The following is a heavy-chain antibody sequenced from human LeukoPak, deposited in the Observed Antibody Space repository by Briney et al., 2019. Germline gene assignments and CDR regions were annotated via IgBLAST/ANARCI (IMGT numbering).Heavy chain of an antibody. CDR1: GGSISSGGYY. CDR3: ARGPNGRWFDP. Sequence: SETLSLTCTVSGGSISSGGYYWSWIRQHPGKGLEWIGYIYYSGSTYYNPSLKSRVTISVDTSKNQFSLELSSVTAADTAVYYCARGPNGRWFDPWGQGTLVTVSS. V-gene: IGHV4-31*03. J-gene: IGHJ5*02. D-gene: IGHD1-1*01. CDR2: IYYSGST.